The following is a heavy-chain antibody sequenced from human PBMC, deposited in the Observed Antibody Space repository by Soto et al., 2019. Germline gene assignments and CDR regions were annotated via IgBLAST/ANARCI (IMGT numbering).Heavy chain of an antibody. J-gene: IGHJ4*02. CDR2: INQGGREK. CDR3: ARDPDVH. V-gene: IGHV3-7*01. Sequence: EVQLVESGGGLVQPGGSLRLSCAASGFTFRNYWMTWVRQAPGKGLEWVSNINQGGREKYYVDSVKGRFTISRDNAKNYLYLQMNGLRAEDTAVYYCARDPDVHWGRGTLVTVSS. CDR1: GFTFRNYW.